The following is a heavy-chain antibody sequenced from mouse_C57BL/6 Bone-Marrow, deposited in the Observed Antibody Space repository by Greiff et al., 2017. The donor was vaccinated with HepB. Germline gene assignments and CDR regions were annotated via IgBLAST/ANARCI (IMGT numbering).Heavy chain of an antibody. J-gene: IGHJ3*01. CDR2: IDPSDSYT. CDR3: AREGSYYDYDEGFAY. D-gene: IGHD2-4*01. CDR1: GYTFTSYW. V-gene: IGHV1-69*01. Sequence: VQLQQPGAELVMPGASVKLSCKASGYTFTSYWMHWVKQRPGQGLEWIGEIDPSDSYTNYNHKFKGKSTLTVDKSSSTAYMQLSSLTSEDSAVYYCAREGSYYDYDEGFAYGGQGTLVTVSA.